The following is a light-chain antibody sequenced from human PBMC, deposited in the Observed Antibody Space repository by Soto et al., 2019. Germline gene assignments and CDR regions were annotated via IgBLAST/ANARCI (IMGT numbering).Light chain of an antibody. J-gene: IGLJ3*02. V-gene: IGLV2-14*01. CDR3: SSYTSSSTLV. Sequence: SALTQPASVSGSPGQSITISCTGTSSDVGGYNYVSWYQQHPGKAPKLMICDVNNRPSGVSNRFSGSKSGNTASLTISGLQAEDEADYYCSSYTSSSTLVFGGGTKLTVL. CDR1: SSDVGGYNY. CDR2: DVN.